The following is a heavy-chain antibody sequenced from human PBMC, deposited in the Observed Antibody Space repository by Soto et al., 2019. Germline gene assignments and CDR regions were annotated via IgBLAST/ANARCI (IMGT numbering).Heavy chain of an antibody. CDR1: GYTFTSYG. D-gene: IGHD2-15*01. CDR2: ISAYNGNT. V-gene: IGHV1-18*01. J-gene: IGHJ4*02. CDR3: ARDSNCSGGSCSNFDY. Sequence: ASVQVSCKASGYTFTSYGISWVRQAPGQGLEWMGWISAYNGNTNYAQKLQGRVTMTTDTSTSTAYMELRSLRSDDTAVYYCARDSNCSGGSCSNFDYWGQGTLVTVSS.